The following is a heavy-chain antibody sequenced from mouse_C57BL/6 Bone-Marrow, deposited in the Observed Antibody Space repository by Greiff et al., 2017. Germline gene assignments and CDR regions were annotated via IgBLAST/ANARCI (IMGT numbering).Heavy chain of an antibody. CDR2: IDPSDSYT. J-gene: IGHJ2*01. V-gene: IGHV1-69*01. CDR3: ARCYYGSSYDFDY. CDR1: GYTFTSYW. Sequence: QVQLKQPGAELVMPGASVKLSCKASGYTFTSYWMHWVKQRPGQGLEWIGEIDPSDSYTNYNQKFKGKSTLTVDKSSSTAYMQLSSLTSEESAVYYCARCYYGSSYDFDYWGQGTTLTVSS. D-gene: IGHD1-1*01.